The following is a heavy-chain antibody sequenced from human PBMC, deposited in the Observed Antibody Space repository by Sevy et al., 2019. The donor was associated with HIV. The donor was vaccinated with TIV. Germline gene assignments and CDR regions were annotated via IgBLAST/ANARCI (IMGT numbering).Heavy chain of an antibody. J-gene: IGHJ4*02. CDR3: ARQWLGYHYDSSGKNYFGY. CDR1: GGSIRNSNKY. Sequence: SETLSLTCAVSGGSIRNSNKYWGWIRQPPGKGLEWIGTIVYSVITYYNPSIKSRVTMSVDTSKNQFSLKLSSVTAADTDMYYCARQWLGYHYDSSGKNYFGYWGKGTLVTVSS. CDR2: IVYSVIT. D-gene: IGHD3-22*01. V-gene: IGHV4-39*01.